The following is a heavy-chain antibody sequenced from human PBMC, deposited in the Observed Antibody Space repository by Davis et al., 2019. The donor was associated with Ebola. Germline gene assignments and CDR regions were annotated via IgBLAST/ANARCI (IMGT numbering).Heavy chain of an antibody. Sequence: GESLKISCAASGFVFSSYVMSWVRRAPGKGLEWVSTLGLSADTYYADSVKGRFTISRDNSRNTLHLQMNSLRDEDTGIYYCARQTPHYYYYDMDVWGQGTTVTVSS. J-gene: IGHJ6*02. V-gene: IGHV3-23*01. CDR2: LGLSADT. D-gene: IGHD1-14*01. CDR1: GFVFSSYV. CDR3: ARQTPHYYYYDMDV.